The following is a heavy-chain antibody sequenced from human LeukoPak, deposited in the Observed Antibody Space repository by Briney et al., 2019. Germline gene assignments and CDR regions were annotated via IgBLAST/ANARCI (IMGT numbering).Heavy chain of an antibody. D-gene: IGHD3-10*02. CDR1: GFTFSTYW. V-gene: IGHV3-74*01. Sequence: GGSLRLSCAAAGFTFSTYWMHWVRQVPGKGLWWFSRINSDGRTTGYADSVKGRFTISRDNAKNTLYLQMNSLRVEDTAVYYCGSPRTFSGRNVLDMWGQGTMVTVSS. CDR3: GSPRTFSGRNVLDM. CDR2: INSDGRTT. J-gene: IGHJ3*02.